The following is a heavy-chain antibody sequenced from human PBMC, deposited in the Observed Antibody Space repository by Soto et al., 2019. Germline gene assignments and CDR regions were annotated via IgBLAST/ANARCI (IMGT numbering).Heavy chain of an antibody. CDR3: ARVQDSSGWYGGALDY. D-gene: IGHD6-19*01. Sequence: QVQLVQSGAEVKKPGSSVKVSCKASGGTFSSYAISWVRQAPGQGLEWMGGIIPIFGTANYAQKFQGRVTITADDSTSTAYMELSSLRSEDTAVYYCARVQDSSGWYGGALDYWGQGTLVTVSS. CDR2: IIPIFGTA. J-gene: IGHJ4*02. CDR1: GGTFSSYA. V-gene: IGHV1-69*01.